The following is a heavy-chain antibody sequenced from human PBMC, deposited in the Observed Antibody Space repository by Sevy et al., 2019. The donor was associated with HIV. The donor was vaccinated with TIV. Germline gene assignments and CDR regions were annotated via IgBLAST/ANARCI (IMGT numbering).Heavy chain of an antibody. CDR1: GYSISSGYY. J-gene: IGHJ6*03. D-gene: IGHD1-26*01. CDR3: ARHRRDSGSYRALYYYYYMDV. CDR2: IYHSGST. V-gene: IGHV4-38-2*01. Sequence: SETLSLTCAVSGYSISSGYYWGWIRQPPGKGLEWIGSIYHSGSTYYNPSLKSRVTISVDTSKNQFSLKLSSVTAADTAVYYCARHRRDSGSYRALYYYYYMDVWGKGTTVTVSS.